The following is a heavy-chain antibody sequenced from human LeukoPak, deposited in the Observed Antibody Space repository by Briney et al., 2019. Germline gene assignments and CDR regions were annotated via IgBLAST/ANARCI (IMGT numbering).Heavy chain of an antibody. V-gene: IGHV3-7*01. D-gene: IGHD3-9*01. CDR2: IKTDGSAT. Sequence: GGSLRLSCAASGFTFSNFWISWVRQAPGKGLEWVANIKTDGSATYYADSVKGRFTISRDNAKNSLYLEINSLRVEDTVVYYWVRNLPGTGYWGQGTLVTVSS. J-gene: IGHJ4*02. CDR3: VRNLPGTGY. CDR1: GFTFSNFW.